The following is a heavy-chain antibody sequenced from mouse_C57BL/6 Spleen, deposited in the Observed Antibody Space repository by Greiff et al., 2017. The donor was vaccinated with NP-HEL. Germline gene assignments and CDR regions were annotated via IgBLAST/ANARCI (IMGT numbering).Heavy chain of an antibody. CDR2: ILPESGST. CDR3: ASVGSHWYFDV. D-gene: IGHD1-1*01. V-gene: IGHV1-9*01. Sequence: QVQLQQSGAELMKPGASVKLSCKATGYTFTGYWIEWVKQRPGHGLEWIGEILPESGSTNYNEKFKGKATFTADTSSHTAYMQLSSLTTDDASIYYYASVGSHWYFDVWGTGTTVTVSS. CDR1: GYTFTGYW. J-gene: IGHJ1*03.